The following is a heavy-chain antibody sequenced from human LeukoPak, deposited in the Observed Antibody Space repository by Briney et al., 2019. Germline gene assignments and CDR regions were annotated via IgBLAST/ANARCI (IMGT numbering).Heavy chain of an antibody. CDR3: ALHVMGVITLPHIAYSDWYFNL. D-gene: IGHD3-10*02. CDR2: IYTSGGT. J-gene: IGHJ2*01. V-gene: IGHV4-61*02. Sequence: PSQTLSLTCTVSGGSITKLDYYWTWIRRPAGKRLEWIGRIYTSGGTSYNPSLKTRVTLSVDRSKNQLSLRLTSVTAADSAVYFCALHVMGVITLPHIAYSDWYFNLWGRGTLVTVSS. CDR1: GGSITKLDYY.